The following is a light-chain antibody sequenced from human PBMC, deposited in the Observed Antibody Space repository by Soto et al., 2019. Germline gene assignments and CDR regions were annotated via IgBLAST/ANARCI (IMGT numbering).Light chain of an antibody. J-gene: IGKJ4*01. CDR2: AVS. CDR1: QDIGSD. CDR3: LQDYSSLT. Sequence: AIEMTQSPSSLSASVGDRVTITCRESQDIGSDLAWYQQRPGKAPKLLIYAVSSLQNGVPSRFSGSGSGTDFTLTISSLQPEDFATYYCLQDYSSLTFGGGTKVETK. V-gene: IGKV1-6*01.